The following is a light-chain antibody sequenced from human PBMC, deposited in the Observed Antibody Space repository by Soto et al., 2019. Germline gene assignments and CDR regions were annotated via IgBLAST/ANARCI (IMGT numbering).Light chain of an antibody. CDR1: SSDIGGYNY. J-gene: IGLJ1*01. CDR2: DVS. CDR3: SSYTSTSTLYV. Sequence: QSALTQPASVSGSPGQSITISCTGTSSDIGGYNYVSWYQQLPGKVPKLIIYDVSTRPSGVSDRFSGSKSGNAASLTISGLHAEDEADYYCSSYTSTSTLYVFGTGTKLTVL. V-gene: IGLV2-14*03.